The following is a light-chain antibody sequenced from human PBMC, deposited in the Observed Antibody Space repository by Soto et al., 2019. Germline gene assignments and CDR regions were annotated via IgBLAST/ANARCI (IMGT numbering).Light chain of an antibody. J-gene: IGKJ1*01. V-gene: IGKV1-5*03. Sequence: DIQMSQSPSSLSASVEDRVTITCRASQSISVWLAWYQQKPGKPPKLLIYMASTLESGVPSRFSGSGSGTEFTITISSPQPDDVATYYCQQYNVSWTFGQGTKV. CDR3: QQYNVSWT. CDR2: MAS. CDR1: QSISVW.